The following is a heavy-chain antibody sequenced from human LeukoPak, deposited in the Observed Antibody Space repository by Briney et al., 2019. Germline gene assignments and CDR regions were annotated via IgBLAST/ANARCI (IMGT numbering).Heavy chain of an antibody. CDR1: GFTFNSYE. D-gene: IGHD5-12*01. CDR2: ISSGGTTI. J-gene: IGHJ4*02. V-gene: IGHV3-48*03. Sequence: GGSLRLSCAASGFTFNSYEMNCVRQAPGKGLEWVSYISSGGTTIYYADSVSGRFTISRDNAKNSLYLQMNSLRAEDTAVYYCARSPYSGYDYFDYWGRGSLVTVSS. CDR3: ARSPYSGYDYFDY.